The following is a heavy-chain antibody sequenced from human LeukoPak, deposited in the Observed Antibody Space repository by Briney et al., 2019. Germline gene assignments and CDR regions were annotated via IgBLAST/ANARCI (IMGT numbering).Heavy chain of an antibody. CDR3: AREAYYYDSSGYFYYFDY. Sequence: ASVKVSCKASGGTFSSYAISWVRQAPGQGLEWMGWISAYNGNTNYAQKLQGRVTMTTDTSTSTAYMELRSLRSDDTAVYYCAREAYYYDSSGYFYYFDYWGQGTLVTVSS. J-gene: IGHJ4*02. CDR2: ISAYNGNT. V-gene: IGHV1-18*01. CDR1: GGTFSSYA. D-gene: IGHD3-22*01.